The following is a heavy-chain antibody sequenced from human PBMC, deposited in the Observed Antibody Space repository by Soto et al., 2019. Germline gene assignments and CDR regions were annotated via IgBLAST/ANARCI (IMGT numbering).Heavy chain of an antibody. CDR1: GGSISSGGYS. J-gene: IGHJ5*02. V-gene: IGHV4-30-2*01. D-gene: IGHD3-10*01. Sequence: SETLSLTCAVSGGSISSGGYSWSWIRQPPGKGLEWIGYIYHSGGTYYNPSLKSRVTISVDTSKNQFSLKLSSVTAADTAVYYCARGRSITNDWFDPWGQGTLVTVSS. CDR3: ARGRSITNDWFDP. CDR2: IYHSGGT.